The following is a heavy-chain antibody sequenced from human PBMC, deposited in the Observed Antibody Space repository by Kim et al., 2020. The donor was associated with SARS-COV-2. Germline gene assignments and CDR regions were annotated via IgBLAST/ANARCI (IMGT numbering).Heavy chain of an antibody. CDR3: AKTGGGSYYFHMDV. V-gene: IGHV3-23*01. CDR1: GFTFSSYA. Sequence: GGSLRLSCAASGFTFSSYAMSWVRQAAGKGLEWVSAINDGGGTTYYADSVKGRFTISRDNSKNTLYQQMNSLRDDDTAVYFCAKTGGGSYYFHMDVWGQGTTVTVSS. CDR2: INDGGGTT. D-gene: IGHD3-16*01. J-gene: IGHJ6*02.